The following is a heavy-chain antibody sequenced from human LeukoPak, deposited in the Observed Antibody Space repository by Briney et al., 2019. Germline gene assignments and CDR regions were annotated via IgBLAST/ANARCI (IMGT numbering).Heavy chain of an antibody. Sequence: SETLSLTCTVSGDSISSGSYYWSWIRQPADKGLEWIGRIYTGGSTDYNPSLRSRVTISVDTSKNHFSLKLSSVTAADTAVYYCARGGWNKFDYWGQGTLVTVSS. V-gene: IGHV4-61*02. J-gene: IGHJ4*02. D-gene: IGHD3-22*01. CDR3: ARGGWNKFDY. CDR2: IYTGGST. CDR1: GDSISSGSYY.